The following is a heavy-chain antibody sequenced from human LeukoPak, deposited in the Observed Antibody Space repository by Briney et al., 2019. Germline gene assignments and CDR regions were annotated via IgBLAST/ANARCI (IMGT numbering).Heavy chain of an antibody. CDR3: ARDWGYCSGGSCLLDY. CDR1: GFTFTPYG. Sequence: GGSLRLSCAASGFTFTPYGMHWVRQAPGKGLEWVAVIWFDGSNKNYADSVKGRFTISRDNSKNTLYLQMNSLRAEDTAVYYCARDWGYCSGGSCLLDYWGQGSLVTVSS. V-gene: IGHV3-33*01. D-gene: IGHD2-15*01. CDR2: IWFDGSNK. J-gene: IGHJ4*02.